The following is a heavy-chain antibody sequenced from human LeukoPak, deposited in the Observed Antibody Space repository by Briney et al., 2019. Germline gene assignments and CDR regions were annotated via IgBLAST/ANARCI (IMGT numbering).Heavy chain of an antibody. CDR3: TREQLNYFGP. V-gene: IGHV4-38-2*02. CDR2: IYHTGST. D-gene: IGHD2-2*01. CDR1: GYSIFSYYY. J-gene: IGHJ5*02. Sequence: SETLSLTCTVSGYSIFSYYYWGWIRQPPGKGLEWIGSIYHTGSTYYKPSLKSRLTISVDTSKNQVSLQLNSVTPEDTALYYCTREQLNYFGPWGQGTLVTVSS.